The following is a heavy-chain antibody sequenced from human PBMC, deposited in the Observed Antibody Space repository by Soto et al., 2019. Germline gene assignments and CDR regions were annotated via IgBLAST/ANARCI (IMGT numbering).Heavy chain of an antibody. CDR2: IIPIFGTG. J-gene: IGHJ5*02. Sequence: ASVKVSCKASGGTFSSYAISWFRQAPGQGLEWMGGIIPIFGTGNYAQKFQGRVTITADESTSTAYIELSSLRSEETAVYYCAGGVRYSSSGYNWFEPWGQGTLVTVSS. D-gene: IGHD6-6*01. V-gene: IGHV1-69*13. CDR1: GGTFSSYA. CDR3: AGGVRYSSSGYNWFEP.